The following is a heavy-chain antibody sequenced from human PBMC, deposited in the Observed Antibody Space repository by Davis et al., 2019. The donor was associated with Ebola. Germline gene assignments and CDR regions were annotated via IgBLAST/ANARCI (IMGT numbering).Heavy chain of an antibody. CDR3: ARQTDFDY. V-gene: IGHV3-33*01. CDR1: GFTFSSYD. J-gene: IGHJ4*02. Sequence: GESLKISCTASGFTFSSYDIHWVRQAPGKGLQWVAVIWYDGSTKYYADSVKGRFTISRDNSKNTLYLQMNSLRAEDTAVYYCARQTDFDYWGQGTLVTVSS. CDR2: IWYDGSTK.